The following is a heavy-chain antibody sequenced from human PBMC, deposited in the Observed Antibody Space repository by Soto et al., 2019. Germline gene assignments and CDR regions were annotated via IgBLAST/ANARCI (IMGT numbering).Heavy chain of an antibody. CDR3: ARPLLTGTTGGYYFDY. D-gene: IGHD1-7*01. CDR2: INPSGGST. V-gene: IGHV1-46*01. J-gene: IGHJ4*02. Sequence: QVQLVQSGAEVKKPGASVKVSCKASGYTFTSYYMHWVRQAPGQGLEWMGIINPSGGSTSYAQKCQGRVTMTRDTSTSTVYMELSSLRSEDTAVYYCARPLLTGTTGGYYFDYWGQGTLVTVSS. CDR1: GYTFTSYY.